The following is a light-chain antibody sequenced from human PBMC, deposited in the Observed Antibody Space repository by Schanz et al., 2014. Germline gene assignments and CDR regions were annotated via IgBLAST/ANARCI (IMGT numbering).Light chain of an antibody. Sequence: QSVLTQPASVSGSPGQSITISCTGTSSDVGGYDFVSWYQQHPDKAPKLMIYDVSNRPSGVPDRFSGSKSANTASLTISGLQAEDEADYYCSSLSKSSTLVVFGGGTKLTVL. CDR2: DVS. V-gene: IGLV2-14*03. CDR3: SSLSKSSTLVV. CDR1: SSDVGGYDF. J-gene: IGLJ2*01.